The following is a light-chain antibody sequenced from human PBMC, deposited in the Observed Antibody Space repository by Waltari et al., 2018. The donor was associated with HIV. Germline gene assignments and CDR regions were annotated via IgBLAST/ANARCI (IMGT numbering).Light chain of an antibody. J-gene: IGLJ2*01. V-gene: IGLV2-23*02. CDR1: SSDVGAYNL. CDR2: EVN. Sequence: SALTQPASVSGSPGQSITISCTGTSSDVGAYNLVSWYQQHPGKAPKFIIYEVNKRPSEVSIRFSGSKSGNTASRTISGLQAEDKADYYCCSYAGRSTLEVFGGGTKVTVL. CDR3: CSYAGRSTLEV.